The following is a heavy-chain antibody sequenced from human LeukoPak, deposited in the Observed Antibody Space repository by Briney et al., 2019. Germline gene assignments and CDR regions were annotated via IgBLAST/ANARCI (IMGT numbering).Heavy chain of an antibody. D-gene: IGHD3-10*01. CDR2: IKTNTGNP. J-gene: IGHJ4*02. Sequence: ASMNVSWKAAGHTFTSFSMNWVRHAPGRGLGWMGWIKTNTGNPTYAQGFTGRFVFSLDTSVSTAYLQISSLKAEDTAVYYCARDARISRGSGSYYFDHWGQGTLVTVSS. V-gene: IGHV7-4-1*02. CDR3: ARDARISRGSGSYYFDH. CDR1: GHTFTSFS.